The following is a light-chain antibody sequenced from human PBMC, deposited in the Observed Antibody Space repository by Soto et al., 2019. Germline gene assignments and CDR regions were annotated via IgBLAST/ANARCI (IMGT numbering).Light chain of an antibody. CDR2: RTS. Sequence: EIVMTQSPATLSVSPGEGATLYCRASQSISSNLAWYQQKPGQAPRLLMFRTSSRATGFPARFSGSGSGTEFNLTISSLQSEDFGVYYCQQYNNWPRATFGGGTKVDIK. J-gene: IGKJ4*01. V-gene: IGKV3-15*01. CDR1: QSISSN. CDR3: QQYNNWPRAT.